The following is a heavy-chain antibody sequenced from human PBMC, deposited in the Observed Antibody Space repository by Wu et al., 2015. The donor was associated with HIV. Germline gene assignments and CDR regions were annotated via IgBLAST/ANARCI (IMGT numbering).Heavy chain of an antibody. Sequence: QVQLVQSGAEVKKPGASVKVSCKASGYSFTGYYMHWVRQAPGQGPEWMGWINPNTGATRYAQKFQGRVTMTRDTSISTAYMELSRLESDDTAVYYCAYTQRAVTVQDYYYGMDVWGQGP. CDR1: GYSFTGYY. V-gene: IGHV1-2*02. D-gene: IGHD6-19*01. J-gene: IGHJ6*02. CDR3: AYTQRAVTVQDYYYGMDV. CDR2: INPNTGAT.